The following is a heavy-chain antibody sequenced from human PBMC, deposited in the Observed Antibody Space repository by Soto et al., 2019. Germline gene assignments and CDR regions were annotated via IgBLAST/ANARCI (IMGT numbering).Heavy chain of an antibody. V-gene: IGHV1-18*04. D-gene: IGHD3-10*01. CDR2: ISAYNGNT. CDR3: ARTMIVVRGVIKELPPYYFDY. J-gene: IGHJ4*02. CDR1: GYTFTSYG. Sequence: ASVKVSCKASGYTFTSYGISWVRQAPGQGLEWMGWISAYNGNTNYAQKLQGRVTMTTDTSTSTAYMELRSLRSDDTAVYYCARTMIVVRGVIKELPPYYFDYWGRGTLVTVSS.